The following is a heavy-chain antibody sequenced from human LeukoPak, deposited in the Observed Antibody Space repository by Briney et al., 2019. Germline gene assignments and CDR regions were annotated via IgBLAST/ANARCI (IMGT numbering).Heavy chain of an antibody. Sequence: SETLSLTCTVSVGPISSSSYYWGWIRQPPGKGLEWIGSIYYSGSTYYNPPLKSRVTISVDTSKNQFSLKLSSVTAADTAVYYRARDHRGAFDIWGQGTMVTVSS. V-gene: IGHV4-39*07. CDR3: ARDHRGAFDI. CDR2: IYYSGST. CDR1: VGPISSSSYY. J-gene: IGHJ3*02.